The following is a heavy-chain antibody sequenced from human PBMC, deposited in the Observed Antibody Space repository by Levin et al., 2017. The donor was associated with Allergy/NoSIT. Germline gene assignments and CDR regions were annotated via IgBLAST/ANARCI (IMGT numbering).Heavy chain of an antibody. Sequence: PGGSLRLSCAASGFMFTAYSLNWVRQAPGKGLEWVSSIGSSVNYKHYADSVRGRFTISRDNAQSSLYLQMNSLRAEDTAVYYCARGSPGYTYGYIDYWGQGTLVTVSS. CDR2: IGSSVNYK. CDR3: ARGSPGYTYGYIDY. V-gene: IGHV3-21*01. J-gene: IGHJ4*02. D-gene: IGHD5-18*01. CDR1: GFMFTAYS.